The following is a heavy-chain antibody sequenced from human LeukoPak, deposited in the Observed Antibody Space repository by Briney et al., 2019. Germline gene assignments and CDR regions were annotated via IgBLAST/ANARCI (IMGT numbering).Heavy chain of an antibody. V-gene: IGHV3-23*01. D-gene: IGHD3-22*01. CDR1: GFTFSNYG. CDR3: AKASGYYYDSSGYYLGAFDI. Sequence: GGSLRLSCAASGFTFSNYGMNWVRQAPGKGLEWVSTISGRSDSTYYADSVKGRFAISRDNSKDTLYLQLNYLRAEDTAVYYCAKASGYYYDSSGYYLGAFDIWGPGTMVTVSS. CDR2: ISGRSDST. J-gene: IGHJ3*02.